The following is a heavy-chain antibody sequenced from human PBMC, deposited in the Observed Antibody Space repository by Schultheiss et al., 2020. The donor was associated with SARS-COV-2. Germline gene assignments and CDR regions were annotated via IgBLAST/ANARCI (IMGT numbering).Heavy chain of an antibody. CDR2: ISGGGRTT. Sequence: GGSLRLSCAASGFTFSSYAMTWVRQAPGKGLEWVSAISGGGRTTYYAASVRGRFSIDRDNSKNTLYLQLSNLRADDTAVYFCTKDRVYGDRLFDSWGQGTLVTVSS. V-gene: IGHV3-23*01. D-gene: IGHD4/OR15-4a*01. J-gene: IGHJ4*02. CDR1: GFTFSSYA. CDR3: TKDRVYGDRLFDS.